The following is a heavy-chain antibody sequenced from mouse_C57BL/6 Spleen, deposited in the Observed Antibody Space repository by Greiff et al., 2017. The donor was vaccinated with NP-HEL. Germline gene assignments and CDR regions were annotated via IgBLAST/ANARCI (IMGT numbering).Heavy chain of an antibody. D-gene: IGHD4-1*01. J-gene: IGHJ1*03. CDR1: GYTFTSYG. Sequence: QVQLQQSGAELARPGASVKLSCKASGYTFTSYGISWVKQRTGQGLEWIGEIYPRSGNTYYNEKFKGKATLTADKSSSTAYMELRSLTSEDSAVYFCASGELGLWYFDVWGTGTTVTVSS. CDR2: IYPRSGNT. CDR3: ASGELGLWYFDV. V-gene: IGHV1-81*01.